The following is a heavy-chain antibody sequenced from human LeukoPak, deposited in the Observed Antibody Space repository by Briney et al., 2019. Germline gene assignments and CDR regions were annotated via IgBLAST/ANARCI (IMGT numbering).Heavy chain of an antibody. CDR2: ISAYNGNT. J-gene: IGHJ4*02. D-gene: IGHD6-19*01. Sequence: GASVKVSCKASGYTFTSYGISWVRQAPGQGLEWMGWISAYNGNTNYAQKLQGRVTMTTDTSTSTAYMELRSLRSDDTAVYYCARDESSGWEPGNHFDYWGQGTLVTVSS. V-gene: IGHV1-18*01. CDR1: GYTFTSYG. CDR3: ARDESSGWEPGNHFDY.